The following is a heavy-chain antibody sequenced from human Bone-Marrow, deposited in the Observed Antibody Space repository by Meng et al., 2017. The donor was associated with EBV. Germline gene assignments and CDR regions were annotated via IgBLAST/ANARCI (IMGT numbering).Heavy chain of an antibody. CDR2: IYHSGST. V-gene: IGHV4-30-2*01. D-gene: IGHD4-11*01. CDR1: GASINSGDDS. CDR3: ARVRGSDYTDYSLDY. J-gene: IGHJ4*02. Sequence: LHLQEPGPGLVTASQTLSLSCAVSGASINSGDDSWTWIRQPPGRGLEWIGYIYHSGSTHYNPSLKSRVTISVDRSKNQFSLQLTSVTAADTAVYFCARVRGSDYTDYSLDYWGQGTLVTVSS.